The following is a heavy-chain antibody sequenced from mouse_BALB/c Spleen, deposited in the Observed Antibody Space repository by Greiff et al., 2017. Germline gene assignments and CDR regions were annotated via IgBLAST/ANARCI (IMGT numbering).Heavy chain of an antibody. J-gene: IGHJ2*01. Sequence: EVKLVESGGGLVQPGGSRKLSCAASGFTFSSFGMHWVRQAPEKGLEWVAYISSGSSTIYYADTVKGRFTISRDNPKNTLFLQMTSLRSEDTAMYYCARDWDEYYFDYWGQGTTLTVSS. V-gene: IGHV5-17*02. D-gene: IGHD4-1*01. CDR2: ISSGSSTI. CDR3: ARDWDEYYFDY. CDR1: GFTFSSFG.